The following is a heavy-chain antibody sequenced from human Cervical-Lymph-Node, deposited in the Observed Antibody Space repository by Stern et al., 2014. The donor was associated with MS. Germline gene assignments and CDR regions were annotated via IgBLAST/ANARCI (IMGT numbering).Heavy chain of an antibody. D-gene: IGHD2-15*01. Sequence: QVQLVQSGAEVKKPGASVKVSCKASGGTFSRYALSWVRQAPGQGLAWMGGITPLYGTANSAQKFQGRLTITADESTSTAYMEMSSLRSEDTAVYYCARDYSLVSSEYFFDSWGQGTVVTVSA. V-gene: IGHV1-69*01. J-gene: IGHJ4*02. CDR3: ARDYSLVSSEYFFDS. CDR1: GGTFSRYA. CDR2: ITPLYGTA.